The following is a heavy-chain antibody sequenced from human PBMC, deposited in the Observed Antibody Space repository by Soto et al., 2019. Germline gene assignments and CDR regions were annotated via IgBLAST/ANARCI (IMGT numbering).Heavy chain of an antibody. CDR2: IIPILGIA. Sequence: SVKVSCKASGGTFSSYTISWVRQAPGQGLEWMGRIIPILGIANYAQKFQGRVTITADKSTSTAYMELSSLRSEDTAVYYCARVVGYSSSWHGGFDPWGQGTLVTV. CDR1: GGTFSSYT. J-gene: IGHJ5*02. V-gene: IGHV1-69*02. CDR3: ARVVGYSSSWHGGFDP. D-gene: IGHD6-13*01.